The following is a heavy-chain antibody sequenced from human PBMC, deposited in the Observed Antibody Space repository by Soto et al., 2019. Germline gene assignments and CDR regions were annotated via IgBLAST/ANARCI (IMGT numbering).Heavy chain of an antibody. Sequence: QVQLVQSGAEVKEPGASVRVSCKASGYPFTNCYIHWVRQAPGQGLEWLGVINPRGGGISYTQKIQGGHTVTSDTSTSTVCMELVSLPSEGAAVYYSARSVGIAVDSGGWWANYFDYWGQGTLVTVSS. CDR2: INPRGGGI. V-gene: IGHV1-46*03. CDR3: ARSVGIAVDSGGWWANYFDY. D-gene: IGHD6-19*01. J-gene: IGHJ4*02. CDR1: GYPFTNCY.